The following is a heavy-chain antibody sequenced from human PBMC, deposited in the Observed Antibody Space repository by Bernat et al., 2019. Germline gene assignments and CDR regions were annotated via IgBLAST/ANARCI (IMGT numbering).Heavy chain of an antibody. D-gene: IGHD3-10*01. CDR2: INWNGGST. CDR3: ARTGITMVRGVTNDAFDI. V-gene: IGHV3-20*04. CDR1: GFTFDDYG. Sequence: EVQLVESGGGVVRPGGSLRLSCAASGFTFDDYGMSWVRQAPGKGLEWVSGINWNGGSTGYAGSVKGRFTISRDNAKDSLYLQMNSLRAEDTAVYYCARTGITMVRGVTNDAFDIWGQGTMVTVSS. J-gene: IGHJ3*02.